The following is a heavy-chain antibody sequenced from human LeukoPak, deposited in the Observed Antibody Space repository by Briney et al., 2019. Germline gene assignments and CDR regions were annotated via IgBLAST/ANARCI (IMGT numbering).Heavy chain of an antibody. CDR3: ARVTNSSSPDY. CDR2: INHSGST. D-gene: IGHD6-6*01. CDR1: GGSFSGYY. V-gene: IGHV4-34*01. J-gene: IGHJ4*02. Sequence: PSETLSLTCAVYGGSFSGYYWSWIRQPPGKGLEWIGEINHSGSTNYNPSLKSRVTISVDTSKNQFSLKLSSVTAADTAAYYCARVTNSSSPDYWGQGTLVTVSS.